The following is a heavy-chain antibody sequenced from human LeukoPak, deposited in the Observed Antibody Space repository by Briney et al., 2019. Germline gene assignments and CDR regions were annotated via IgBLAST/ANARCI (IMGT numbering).Heavy chain of an antibody. CDR1: GYTFTSYD. J-gene: IGHJ6*02. CDR2: MNPNSGNT. V-gene: IGHV1-8*01. D-gene: IGHD3-3*01. Sequence: ASVKVSCKASGYTFTSYDINWVRQATGQGLEWMGWMNPNSGNTGYAQKFQGRVTMTRNTSISTAYMELSSLRSEDTAVCYCARRGITIFGVVPSYGMDVWGQGTTVTVSS. CDR3: ARRGITIFGVVPSYGMDV.